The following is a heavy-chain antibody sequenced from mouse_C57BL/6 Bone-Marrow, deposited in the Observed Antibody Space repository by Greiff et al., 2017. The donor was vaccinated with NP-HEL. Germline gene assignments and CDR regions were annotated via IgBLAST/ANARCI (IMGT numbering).Heavy chain of an antibody. CDR1: GFTFSDYY. CDR3: ARRSNYPFDY. V-gene: IGHV5-12*01. CDR2: ISNGGGST. D-gene: IGHD2-5*01. Sequence: EVQGVESGGGLVQPGGSLKLSCAASGFTFSDYYMYWVRQTPEKRLEWVAYISNGGGSTYYPDTVKGRFTISRDNAKNTLYLQMSRLKSEDTAMYYCARRSNYPFDYWGQGTTLTVSS. J-gene: IGHJ2*01.